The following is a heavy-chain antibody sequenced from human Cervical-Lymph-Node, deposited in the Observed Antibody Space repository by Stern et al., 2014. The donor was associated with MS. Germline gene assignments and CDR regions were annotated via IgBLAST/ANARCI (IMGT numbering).Heavy chain of an antibody. D-gene: IGHD1-1*01. J-gene: IGHJ4*02. CDR1: GFTFSTSG. CDR2: ISYDADGK. V-gene: IGHV3-30*18. CDR3: AKKSVGTTGTTTAFDY. Sequence: VQLVESGGGVVQPGTALRLSCAVSGFTFSTSGMHWVRQAPGKGLEWGAVISYDADGKFYADSVKGRFTISRDTPKNTMYLQLNSLKVEDTAVYFCAKKSVGTTGTTTAFDYWGQGTLVTVSS.